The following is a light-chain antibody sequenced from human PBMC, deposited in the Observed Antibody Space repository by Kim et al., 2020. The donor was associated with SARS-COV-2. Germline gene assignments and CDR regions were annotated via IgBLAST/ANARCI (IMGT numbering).Light chain of an antibody. CDR3: QQYNNWPLT. J-gene: IGKJ4*01. V-gene: IGKV3-15*01. CDR1: QTVSSN. CDR2: GAS. Sequence: VSPGERATLSCRASQTVSSNLAWVQQRPGQTPRLLIYGASTRATGIPARFSGSGSGTQFTLTISSLQSEDFAIYYCQQYNNWPLTFGGGTKVEIK.